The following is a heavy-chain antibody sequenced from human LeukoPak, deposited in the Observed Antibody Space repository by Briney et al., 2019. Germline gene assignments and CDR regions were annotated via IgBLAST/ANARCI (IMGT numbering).Heavy chain of an antibody. CDR1: GYTFTAYY. V-gene: IGHV1-2*02. J-gene: IGHJ6*03. Sequence: ASVKVSCKASGYTFTAYYMHWVRQAPGQGLEWMGWINPNSGGTNYAQKFQGRVTMTRDTSISTAYMELSRLRSDDTAVYYCARILYSSSSDEFPYYYYYMDVWGKGTTVTVSS. CDR3: ARILYSSSSDEFPYYYYYMDV. CDR2: INPNSGGT. D-gene: IGHD6-6*01.